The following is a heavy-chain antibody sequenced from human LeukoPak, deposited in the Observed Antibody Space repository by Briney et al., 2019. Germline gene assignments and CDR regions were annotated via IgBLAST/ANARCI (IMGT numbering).Heavy chain of an antibody. D-gene: IGHD6-13*01. CDR1: GFTFSSYG. CDR2: IWYDGSNK. Sequence: GGSLRLSCAASGFTFSSYGMHWVRQAPGKGLEWVAVIWYDGSNKYYADSVKGRFTTSRDNSKNTLYLQMNSLRAEDTAVYYCARAAAVLRDYYGMDVWGQGTTVTVSS. V-gene: IGHV3-33*01. J-gene: IGHJ6*02. CDR3: ARAAAVLRDYYGMDV.